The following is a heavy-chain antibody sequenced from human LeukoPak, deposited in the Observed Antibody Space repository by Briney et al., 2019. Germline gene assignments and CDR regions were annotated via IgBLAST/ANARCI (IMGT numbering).Heavy chain of an antibody. CDR3: ASVPEMATNRDDY. CDR2: ISGSGNT. CDR1: GFAFSYYA. Sequence: GGSLRLSCAASGFAFSYYAMSWVRQAPGKGLEWVSGISGSGNTHYTDSVKGRFTISRDNSKSTLDLQMNSLRAEDTAVYYCASVPEMATNRDDYWGQGTLVTVSS. D-gene: IGHD5-24*01. J-gene: IGHJ4*02. V-gene: IGHV3-23*01.